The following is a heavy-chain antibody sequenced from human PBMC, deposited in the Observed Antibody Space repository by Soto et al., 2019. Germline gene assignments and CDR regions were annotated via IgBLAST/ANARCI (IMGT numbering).Heavy chain of an antibody. J-gene: IGHJ3*02. CDR3: ATTRKYYYDSSGYDAFDI. Sequence: ASVTVSCKASVYTFTGYYMHWVRQAPGQGLEWMGWINPNSGGTNYAQKFQGWVTMTRDTSISTAYMELSRLRSDDTAVYYCATTRKYYYDSSGYDAFDIWGQGTMVTVSS. D-gene: IGHD3-22*01. CDR1: VYTFTGYY. CDR2: INPNSGGT. V-gene: IGHV1-2*04.